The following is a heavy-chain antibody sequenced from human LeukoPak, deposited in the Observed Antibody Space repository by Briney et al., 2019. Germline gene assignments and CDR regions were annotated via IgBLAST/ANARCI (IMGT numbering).Heavy chain of an antibody. Sequence: GGSLGLSCVGSGFTFSDAWMSWVRQAPGKGLEWVGRIKSKSDGGTIDYAAPVKGRFTISRDDSRNTLYLQMNSLKTEDTAVYYCTTRRQDGWWGQGTLVTVS. J-gene: IGHJ4*02. CDR2: IKSKSDGGTI. V-gene: IGHV3-15*01. CDR3: TTRRQDGW. D-gene: IGHD2-15*01. CDR1: GFTFSDAW.